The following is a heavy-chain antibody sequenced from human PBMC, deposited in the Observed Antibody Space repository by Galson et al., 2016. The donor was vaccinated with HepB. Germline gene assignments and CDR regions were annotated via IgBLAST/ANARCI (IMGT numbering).Heavy chain of an antibody. CDR2: VYPSDSRA. J-gene: IGHJ6*02. Sequence: QSGAEVKKPGESLRISCRGSGYRISNYWIGWVRQMPGKGLEWMGIVYPSDSRARYSPSFQGQVTISADRSISTAYLQWSSLKASDTAMYYCARGVGETNEDYHYGMDVWGQGTTVTVSS. CDR1: GYRISNYW. V-gene: IGHV5-51*01. D-gene: IGHD1-26*01. CDR3: ARGVGETNEDYHYGMDV.